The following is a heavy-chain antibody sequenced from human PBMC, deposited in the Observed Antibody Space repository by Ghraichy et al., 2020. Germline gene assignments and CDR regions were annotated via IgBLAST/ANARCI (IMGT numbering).Heavy chain of an antibody. CDR2: INSDGGSK. Sequence: GGSLRLSCAASGFTFSSYYMHWVRQAPGKGLVWVSRINSDGGSKTYADTVEGRFTISKDNAKNTRYLQMNRLRAEDTAVYYCVKDLVGGGFGAYGMDVWGQGTTVTVSS. CDR1: GFTFSSYY. CDR3: VKDLVGGGFGAYGMDV. J-gene: IGHJ6*02. D-gene: IGHD2-21*01. V-gene: IGHV3-74*01.